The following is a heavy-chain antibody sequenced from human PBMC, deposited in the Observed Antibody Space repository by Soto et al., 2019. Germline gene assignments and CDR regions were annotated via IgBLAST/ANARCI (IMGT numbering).Heavy chain of an antibody. V-gene: IGHV4-34*01. Sequence: SETLSLTCAVYGGSFSGYYWSWIRQPPGKGLEWIGEINHSGSTNYNPSLKSRVTISVDTSKNQFSLKLSSVTAADTAVYYCARWFGELGGFDYWGQGTLVTVSS. CDR2: INHSGST. CDR3: ARWFGELGGFDY. CDR1: GGSFSGYY. J-gene: IGHJ4*02. D-gene: IGHD3-10*01.